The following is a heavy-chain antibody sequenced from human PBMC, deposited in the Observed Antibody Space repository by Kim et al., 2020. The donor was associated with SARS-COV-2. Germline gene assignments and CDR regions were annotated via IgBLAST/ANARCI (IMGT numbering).Heavy chain of an antibody. CDR3: ARLLKLWFGADV. J-gene: IGHJ6*02. D-gene: IGHD3-10*01. V-gene: IGHV4-39*01. Sequence: YNPSLKSRVTISVDTSKNQFSLKLSSVTAADTAVYYCARLLKLWFGADVWGQGTTVTVSS.